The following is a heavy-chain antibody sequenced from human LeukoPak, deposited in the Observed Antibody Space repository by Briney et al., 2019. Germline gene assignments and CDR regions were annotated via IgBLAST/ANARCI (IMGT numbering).Heavy chain of an antibody. CDR3: VRAAKGYNYPGFY. CDR2: ISSSSSSI. V-gene: IGHV3-48*01. CDR1: GFTFSSYG. J-gene: IGHJ4*02. Sequence: PGGSLRLSCAASGFTFSSYGMHWVRQAPGKGLEWVSSISSSSSSIYYADSVKGRFTISRDNAKNSLYLQMNSLRVEDTAVYYCVRAAKGYNYPGFYWGQGTLVTVSS. D-gene: IGHD5-18*01.